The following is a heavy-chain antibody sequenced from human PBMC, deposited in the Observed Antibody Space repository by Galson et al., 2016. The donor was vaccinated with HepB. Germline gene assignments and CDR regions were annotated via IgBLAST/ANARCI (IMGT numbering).Heavy chain of an antibody. Sequence: SVKVSCKASGYTFTTTGVSWVRQAPGQGLEWMGWISAYNGNTNYAQKFQGRVTMTTDTPTRTAYMELRSLRSDDTAVYYCARDGSICASYYSGMDVWGQGTTVTVSS. CDR3: ARDGSICASYYSGMDV. CDR2: ISAYNGNT. J-gene: IGHJ6*02. D-gene: IGHD3-3*01. V-gene: IGHV1-18*01. CDR1: GYTFTTTG.